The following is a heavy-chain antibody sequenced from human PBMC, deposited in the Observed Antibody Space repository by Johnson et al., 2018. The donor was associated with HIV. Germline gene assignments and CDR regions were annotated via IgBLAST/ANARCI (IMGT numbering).Heavy chain of an antibody. CDR2: ITEDGGET. CDR1: GFTCNFHW. V-gene: IGHV3-7*02. D-gene: IGHD6-25*01. CDR3: ARGGLEYSSALGLGYAFDV. J-gene: IGHJ3*01. Sequence: VQLVESGGGLVQPGGSRRLSCAGSGFTCNFHWMTWGRQAAGKGLEWVAIITEDGGETYYVDSVKGRFTLSSDNSKNTLYLQMNSLRAEDTAVYYCARGGLEYSSALGLGYAFDVWGQGTVVTVSS.